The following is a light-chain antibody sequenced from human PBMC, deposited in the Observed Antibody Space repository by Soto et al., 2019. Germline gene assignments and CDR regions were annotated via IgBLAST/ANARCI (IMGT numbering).Light chain of an antibody. Sequence: DIQMTQSPSTLSASVADRVTIACRASQAISGYLAWYQRKPGKAPKLLIYDDANLQTGVSSRVSGGGSVTEFTLTINSLQPDDFATYYCQQYSSYPLTFGGGTKGECK. CDR1: QAISGY. J-gene: IGKJ4*01. CDR3: QQYSSYPLT. CDR2: DDA. V-gene: IGKV1-5*01.